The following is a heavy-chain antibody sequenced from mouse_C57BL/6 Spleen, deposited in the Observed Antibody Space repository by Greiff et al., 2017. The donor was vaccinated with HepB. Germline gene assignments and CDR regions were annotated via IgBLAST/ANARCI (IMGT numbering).Heavy chain of an antibody. V-gene: IGHV1-59*01. CDR1: GYTFTSYW. Sequence: VKLQQPGAELVRPGTSVKLSCKASGYTFTSYWMHWVKQRPGQGLEWIGVIDPSDSYTNYNQKFKGKATLTVDTSSSTAYMQLSSLTSEDSAVYYCARGDYYGSPFFDYWGQGTTLTVSS. CDR3: ARGDYYGSPFFDY. D-gene: IGHD1-1*01. CDR2: IDPSDSYT. J-gene: IGHJ2*01.